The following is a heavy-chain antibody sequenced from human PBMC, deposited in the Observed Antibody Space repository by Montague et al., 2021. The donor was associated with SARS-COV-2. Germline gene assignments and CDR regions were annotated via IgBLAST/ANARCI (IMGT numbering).Heavy chain of an antibody. D-gene: IGHD4-23*01. CDR2: IYYSGST. CDR3: ARSVGMDV. CDR1: GGSICSYY. V-gene: IGHV4-59*01. J-gene: IGHJ6*02. Sequence: SETLSLTCTVSGGSICSYYWSWIRQPPGKGLEWIGYIYYSGSTNYNPSLKSRVTISVDTSKNQFSLKLSSVTAADTAVYYCARSVGMDVWGQGTTVTVSS.